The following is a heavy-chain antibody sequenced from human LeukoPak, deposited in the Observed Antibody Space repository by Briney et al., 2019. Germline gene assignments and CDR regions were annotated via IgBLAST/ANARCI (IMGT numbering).Heavy chain of an antibody. D-gene: IGHD6-19*01. J-gene: IGHJ4*02. CDR3: ARDHTPRLKQWLTTSSGFVVY. CDR2: INPNSGGT. CDR1: GYTFTGYY. V-gene: IGHV1-2*02. Sequence: ASVKVSCKASGYTFTGYYMHWVRQAPGQGLEWMGWINPNSGGTNYAQKFQGRVTMTRDTSISTAYMELSRLRSDDTAVYYCARDHTPRLKQWLTTSSGFVVYWGQGTLVTVSS.